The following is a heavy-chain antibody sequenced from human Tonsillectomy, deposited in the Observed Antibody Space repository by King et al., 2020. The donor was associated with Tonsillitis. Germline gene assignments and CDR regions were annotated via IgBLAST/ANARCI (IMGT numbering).Heavy chain of an antibody. D-gene: IGHD3-22*01. J-gene: IGHJ4*02. CDR2: IYYSGST. V-gene: IGHV4-59*01. CDR3: ARAFKDYYDSSGYYYYFDY. CDR1: GGSISSYY. Sequence: VQLQESGPGLVKPSETLSLTCTVSGGSISSYYWSWIRQPPGKGLEWIGYIYYSGSTNYNPSLKSRVTISVDTSKNQFSLKLSSVTAADTAAYYCARAFKDYYDSSGYYYYFDYWGQGTLVTVSS.